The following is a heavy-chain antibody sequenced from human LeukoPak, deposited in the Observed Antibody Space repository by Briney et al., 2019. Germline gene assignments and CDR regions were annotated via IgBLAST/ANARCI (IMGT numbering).Heavy chain of an antibody. V-gene: IGHV4-39*01. J-gene: IGHJ4*02. CDR3: ARQVLEWALIVVVPAALLDY. CDR2: IYYSGST. CDR1: GGSSSSSSYY. Sequence: SSETLSLXCTVSGGSSSSSSYYWGWIRQPPGKGLEWIGSIYYSGSTYYNPSLKSRVTISVDTFKNQFSLKLSSVTAADTAVYYCARQVLEWALIVVVPAALLDYWGQGTLVTVSS. D-gene: IGHD2-2*01.